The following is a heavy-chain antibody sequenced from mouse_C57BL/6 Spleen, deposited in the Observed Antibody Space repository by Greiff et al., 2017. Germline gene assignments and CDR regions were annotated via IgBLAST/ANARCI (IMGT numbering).Heavy chain of an antibody. CDR3: AGQRGRFFDD. CDR2: ISSGGSST. D-gene: IGHD3-3*01. J-gene: IGHJ2*01. CDR1: GFTFSSYG. V-gene: IGHV5-6*01. Sequence: EVKLLESGGDLVKPGGSLKLSCAASGFTFSSYGMSWVRQTPDKRLEWVAAISSGGSSTYYPDRVKGRFTISRDNAKNTRDLQMSSVKSEDTAMNYGAGQRGRFFDDWGQGTTLTVSS.